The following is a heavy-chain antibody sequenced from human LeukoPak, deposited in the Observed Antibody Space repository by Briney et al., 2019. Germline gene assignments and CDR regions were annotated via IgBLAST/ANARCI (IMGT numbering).Heavy chain of an antibody. CDR1: GGSISSSNW. V-gene: IGHV4-4*02. J-gene: IGHJ4*02. Sequence: TSETLSLTCAVSGGSISSSNWWSWVRQPPGKGLEWIGSIYYSGSTYYNPSLKSRVTISVDTSKNQFSLKLTSVTAADTAVYYCARFRGDSALVGNYWGQGTLVTVSS. D-gene: IGHD5-18*01. CDR3: ARFRGDSALVGNY. CDR2: IYYSGST.